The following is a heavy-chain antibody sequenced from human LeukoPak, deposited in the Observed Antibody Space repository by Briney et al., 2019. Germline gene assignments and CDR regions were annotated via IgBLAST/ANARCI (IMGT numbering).Heavy chain of an antibody. D-gene: IGHD6-13*01. CDR1: GFTFSSYW. J-gene: IGHJ4*02. Sequence: GGSLRLSCAAPGFTFSSYWMHWVRQAPGKGLVWVSRINSDGSSTSYADSVKGRFTISRDNAKNTLYLQMNSLRAEDTAVYYCARDPGIAAVDYWGQGTLVTVSS. CDR3: ARDPGIAAVDY. V-gene: IGHV3-74*01. CDR2: INSDGSST.